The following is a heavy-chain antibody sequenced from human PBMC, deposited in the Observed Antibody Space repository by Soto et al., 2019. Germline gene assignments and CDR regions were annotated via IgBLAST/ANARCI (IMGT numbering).Heavy chain of an antibody. CDR3: ARGSQYSGSYYYFDY. V-gene: IGHV3-53*01. CDR2: IYSGGST. Sequence: GGSLRLSCAASGFTVSSNYMSWVRQAPGKGLEWVSVIYSGGSTYYADSVKGRFTISRDNSKNTLYLQMNSLRAEDTAVYYCARGSQYSGSYYYFDYWGQGTLVTVSS. J-gene: IGHJ4*02. CDR1: GFTVSSNY. D-gene: IGHD1-26*01.